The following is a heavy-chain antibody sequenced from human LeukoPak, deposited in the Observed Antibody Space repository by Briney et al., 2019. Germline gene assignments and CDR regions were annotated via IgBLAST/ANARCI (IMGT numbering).Heavy chain of an antibody. J-gene: IGHJ4*02. D-gene: IGHD6-19*01. CDR3: AREVREQWLVRSY. V-gene: IGHV4-61*01. CDR2: IYYSGST. CDR1: GGSVSSGSYY. Sequence: SETLSLTCTVSGGSVSSGSYYWSWIRQPPGKGLEWIGYIYYSGSTNYNPSLKSRVTISVDTSKNQYSLKLSSVTAADTAVYYCAREVREQWLVRSYWGQGTLVTVSS.